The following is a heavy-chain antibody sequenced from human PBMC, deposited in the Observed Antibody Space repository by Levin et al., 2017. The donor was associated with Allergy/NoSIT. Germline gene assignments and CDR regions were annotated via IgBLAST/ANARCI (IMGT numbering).Heavy chain of an antibody. CDR1: GFTFSSYA. V-gene: IGHV3-23*01. CDR3: AKDRGVAGPRLDY. J-gene: IGHJ4*02. D-gene: IGHD3-10*01. Sequence: LSLTCAASGFTFSSYAMSWVRQAPGKGLEWVSAISGSGGSTYYADSVKGRFTISRDNSKNTLYLQMNSLRAEDTAVYYCAKDRGVAGPRLDYWGQGTLVTVSS. CDR2: ISGSGGST.